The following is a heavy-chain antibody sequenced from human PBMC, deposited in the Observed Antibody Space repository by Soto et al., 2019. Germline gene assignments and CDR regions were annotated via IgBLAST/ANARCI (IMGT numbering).Heavy chain of an antibody. CDR1: GGSISSGGYY. Sequence: SETLSLTCTVSGGSISSGGYYWSWIRQHPGKGLEWIGYIYYSGSTYYNPSLKSRVTISVDTSKNQFSLKLSSVTAADTAVYYCAGGGSSSGKVEDYYYGMDVWGQGPTITFS. D-gene: IGHD6-6*01. CDR2: IYYSGST. J-gene: IGHJ6*02. CDR3: AGGGSSSGKVEDYYYGMDV. V-gene: IGHV4-31*03.